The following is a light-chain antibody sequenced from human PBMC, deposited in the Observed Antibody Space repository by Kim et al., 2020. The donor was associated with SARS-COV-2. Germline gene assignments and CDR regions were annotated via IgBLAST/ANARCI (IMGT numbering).Light chain of an antibody. V-gene: IGKV1-5*01. CDR1: QSISSW. Sequence: ASVGDRVTITCRASQSISSWLAWHQQKPGKAPKLLIYDASSLESGVPSRFGGSGSGTEFTLTISSLQPDDFATYYCQQYNSYPWTFGQGTKVDIK. CDR2: DAS. CDR3: QQYNSYPWT. J-gene: IGKJ1*01.